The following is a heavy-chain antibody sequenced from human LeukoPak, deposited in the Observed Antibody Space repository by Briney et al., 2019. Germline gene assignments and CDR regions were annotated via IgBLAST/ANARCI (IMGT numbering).Heavy chain of an antibody. CDR1: GFTFSSYW. D-gene: IGHD1-7*01. CDR2: INSDGGLT. Sequence: PGGSLRLSCAASGFTFSSYWMHWVRQAPGKGLVWVSRINSDGGLTNYADSVKGRFTISRDNTKNTLYLQLNSLRAEDTAVYYCATGNYNRPFDYWGQGTLVTVSS. V-gene: IGHV3-74*01. J-gene: IGHJ4*02. CDR3: ATGNYNRPFDY.